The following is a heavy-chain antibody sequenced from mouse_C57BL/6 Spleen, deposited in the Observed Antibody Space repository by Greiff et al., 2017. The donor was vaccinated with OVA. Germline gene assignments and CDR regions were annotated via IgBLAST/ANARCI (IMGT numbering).Heavy chain of an antibody. CDR1: GYTFTSYW. CDR3: ARCGVARGNYDFGG. CDR2: INPSNGGT. Sequence: VQLQQSGTELVKPGASVKLSCKASGYTFTSYWMHWVKQRPGQGLEWIGNINPSNGGTNYNEKFKSKATLTVDKSSSTAYMQLSSLASEDSAVYCCARCGVARGNYDFGGWGQGATLAVSS. V-gene: IGHV1-53*01. D-gene: IGHD2-1*01. J-gene: IGHJ2*01.